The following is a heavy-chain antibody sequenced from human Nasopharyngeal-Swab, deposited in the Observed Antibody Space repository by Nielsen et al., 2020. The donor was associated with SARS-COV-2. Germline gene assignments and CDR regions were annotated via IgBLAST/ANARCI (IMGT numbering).Heavy chain of an antibody. CDR3: AREDYGGNMNY. Sequence: GESLKIPCEASGFTFSSYSMNWVRQAPGKGLEWVSSISSSSSYIYYADSVKGRFTISRDNAKNALYLQMNSLRAEDTAVYYCAREDYGGNMNYWGQGTLVTVSS. CDR2: ISSSSSYI. J-gene: IGHJ4*02. V-gene: IGHV3-21*01. D-gene: IGHD4-23*01. CDR1: GFTFSSYS.